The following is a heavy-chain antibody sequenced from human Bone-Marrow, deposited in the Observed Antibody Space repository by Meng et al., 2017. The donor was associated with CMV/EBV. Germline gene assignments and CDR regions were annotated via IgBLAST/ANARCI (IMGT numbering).Heavy chain of an antibody. CDR3: ARAPDYYYGMDV. V-gene: IGHV4-31*03. CDR2: IYYSGST. CDR1: GGSISSGGYY. J-gene: IGHJ6*02. Sequence: LRLSCTVSGGSISSGGYYWSWIRQHPGKGLEWIGYIYYSGSTYYNPSLKSRVTISVDTSKNQFSLKLSSVTAADTAVYYCARAPDYYYGMDVWGQGTTVTVSS.